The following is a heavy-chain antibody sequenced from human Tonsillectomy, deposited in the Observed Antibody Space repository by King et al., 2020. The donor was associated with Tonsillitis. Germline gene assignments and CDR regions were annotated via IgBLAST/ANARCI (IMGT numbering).Heavy chain of an antibody. V-gene: IGHV3-33*01. CDR3: ARDLVGYCSSTSCHHFDY. CDR1: GFTFSSYG. CDR2: IWYDGSNK. J-gene: IGHJ4*02. D-gene: IGHD2-2*01. Sequence: VQLVESGGGVVQPGRSLRLSCAASGFTFSSYGMHWVRQAPGKGLEWVAVIWYDGSNKYYADSVKGRFTISRDNSKNTLYLQMNSLRAEDTAVYYCARDLVGYCSSTSCHHFDYWGQGTLLTVSS.